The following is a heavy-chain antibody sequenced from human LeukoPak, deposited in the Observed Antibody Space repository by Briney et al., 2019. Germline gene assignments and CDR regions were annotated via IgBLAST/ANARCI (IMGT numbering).Heavy chain of an antibody. CDR3: ARGQYCSTTTCYSARRYFDF. J-gene: IGHJ4*02. D-gene: IGHD2-2*01. CDR1: GVAFSNYF. Sequence: SETLSLTCAVSGVAFSNYFWTWIRPPPGKRLEWIVEINDSGSTNSNSSRRSRVAISLDTSKKKFSLRLTSVPAADTAVYDCARGQYCSTTTCYSARRYFDFWGQGTLVTVSS. V-gene: IGHV4-34*01. CDR2: INDSGST.